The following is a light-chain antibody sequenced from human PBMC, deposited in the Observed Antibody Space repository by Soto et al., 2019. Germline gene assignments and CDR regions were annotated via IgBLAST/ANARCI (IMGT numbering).Light chain of an antibody. CDR3: QQYISWAPVT. CDR2: GAS. J-gene: IGKJ1*01. CDR1: QSISSS. V-gene: IGKV3-15*01. Sequence: EIVMTQSPASLSVSPGERATLSCRASQSISSSLAWYQQKAGQAPRLLIDGASSMATGHPDRFGGSGSGTECTLSISSLQSEDFVVDYCQQYISWAPVTFGQGTKVDIK.